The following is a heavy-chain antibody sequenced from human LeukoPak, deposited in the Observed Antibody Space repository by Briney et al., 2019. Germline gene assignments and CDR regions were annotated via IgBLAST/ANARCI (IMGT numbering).Heavy chain of an antibody. J-gene: IGHJ3*02. CDR3: TRQQLDAFDI. CDR2: ISSSSSYK. CDR1: GFTFSSYS. D-gene: IGHD6-13*01. V-gene: IGHV3-21*01. Sequence: PGGSLRLSCVASGFTFSSYSMNWVRQAPGKGLEWVSSISSSSSYKYYTDSVKGRFTISRDNAKNTLSLQMNSLRAEDTAVYYCTRQQLDAFDIRGPGTMVTGFS.